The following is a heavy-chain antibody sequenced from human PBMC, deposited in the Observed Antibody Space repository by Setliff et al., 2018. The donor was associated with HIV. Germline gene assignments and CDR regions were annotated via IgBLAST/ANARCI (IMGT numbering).Heavy chain of an antibody. Sequence: ASVKVSCKASGGTFSTYAISWVRQAPGQGLEWMGWISAYNGNTNYAQKVQGRVTLSADESTSTAYMQLSSLTSEDTAVYYCARGRWLQSFDYWGQGTLVTVSS. CDR2: ISAYNGNT. CDR1: GGTFSTYA. V-gene: IGHV1-69*13. D-gene: IGHD5-12*01. CDR3: ARGRWLQSFDY. J-gene: IGHJ4*02.